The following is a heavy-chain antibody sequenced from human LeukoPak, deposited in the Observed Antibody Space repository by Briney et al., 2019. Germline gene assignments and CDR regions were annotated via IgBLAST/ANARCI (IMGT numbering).Heavy chain of an antibody. J-gene: IGHJ4*02. D-gene: IGHD3-22*01. CDR2: MNPNSGNT. Sequence: ASVKVSCKASGYTFTSYDINWVRQATGQGLEWMGWMNPNSGNTGYAQKFQGRVTMTRNTSIGTAYMELSSLRSEDTAVYYCARNYYYDSSGYYPWWGQGTLVTVSS. V-gene: IGHV1-8*01. CDR1: GYTFTSYD. CDR3: ARNYYYDSSGYYPW.